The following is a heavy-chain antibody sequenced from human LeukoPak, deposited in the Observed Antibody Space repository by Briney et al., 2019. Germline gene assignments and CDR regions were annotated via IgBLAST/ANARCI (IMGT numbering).Heavy chain of an antibody. V-gene: IGHV1-2*02. Sequence: ASVKVSCKASGYTFTGYYMHWVRQAPGQGLEWMGWINPNSGGTNYAQKFQGRVTTTRDTSISTAYMELSRLRSDDTAVYYCARLSLSTGSGSYPYWGQGTLVTVSS. D-gene: IGHD1-26*01. CDR3: ARLSLSTGSGSYPY. CDR1: GYTFTGYY. CDR2: INPNSGGT. J-gene: IGHJ4*02.